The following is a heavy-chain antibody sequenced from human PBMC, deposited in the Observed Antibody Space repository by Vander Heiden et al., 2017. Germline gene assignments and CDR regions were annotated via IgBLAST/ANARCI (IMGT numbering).Heavy chain of an antibody. CDR3: ATAPGPNYYDSSGYSDAFDI. D-gene: IGHD3-22*01. J-gene: IGHJ3*02. CDR1: GYTLTELS. CDR2: FDPEDGET. V-gene: IGHV1-24*01. Sequence: QVQLVQSGAEVKKPGASVKVSCKVSGYTLTELSMHWVRQAPGKGLEWMGGFDPEDGETLYAQKFQGRVTMTEDTSTDTAYMELSSLRSEDTAVYYCATAPGPNYYDSSGYSDAFDIWGQGTMVTVSS.